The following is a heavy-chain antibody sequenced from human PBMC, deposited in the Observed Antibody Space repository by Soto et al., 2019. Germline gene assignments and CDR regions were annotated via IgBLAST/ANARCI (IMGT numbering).Heavy chain of an antibody. CDR3: ARPLNYYDSWSGYPPFDY. CDR2: IIPMFGTA. D-gene: IGHD3-3*01. J-gene: IGHJ4*02. V-gene: IGHV1-69*13. CDR1: VGTLGSYA. Sequence: ASVTVSCKASVGTLGSYAINWVRQAPEQRLEWMGGIIPMFGTANYAQKFQGRVTITADESTSTAYMELSSLRSEDTAVYYCARPLNYYDSWSGYPPFDYWGQGTQVTVSS.